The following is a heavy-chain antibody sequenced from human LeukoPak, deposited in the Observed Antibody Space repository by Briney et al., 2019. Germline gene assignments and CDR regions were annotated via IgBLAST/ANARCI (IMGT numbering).Heavy chain of an antibody. CDR2: NHYSGGT. J-gene: IGHJ4*02. D-gene: IGHD5-24*01. V-gene: IGHV4-59*08. CDR3: ARSLKLAGWELATTGS. Sequence: SETLSLTCTVSGGSISSYYWSWIRQPPGKGLEWIGYNHYSGGTNYNPSLESRVTMSLDTSKNQFSLKLTSVTAADTAVYYCARSLKLAGWELATTGSWGQGTLVTVSS. CDR1: GGSISSYY.